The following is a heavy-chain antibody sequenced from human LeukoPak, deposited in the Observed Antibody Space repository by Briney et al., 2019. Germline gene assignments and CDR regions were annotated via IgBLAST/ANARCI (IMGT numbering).Heavy chain of an antibody. CDR3: ARDWSNYYGSGSYYNLAFDI. CDR2: IPYDRSDK. J-gene: IGHJ3*02. V-gene: IGHV3-30*03. CDR1: GFIFSSYG. D-gene: IGHD3-10*01. Sequence: GGSLRLPCAASGFIFSSYGMHWIRQAPGKRLEWVAVIPYDRSDKWYADSVKGRFTVSRDNSKNTLSLQMNSLRDEDTAVYYCARDWSNYYGSGSYYNLAFDIWGQGTMVTVSS.